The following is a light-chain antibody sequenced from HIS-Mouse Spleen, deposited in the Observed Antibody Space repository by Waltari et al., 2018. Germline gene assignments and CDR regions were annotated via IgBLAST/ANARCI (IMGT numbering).Light chain of an antibody. V-gene: IGKV3-15*01. CDR3: QQYNNWPPYT. CDR2: GAS. CDR1: QSVSSN. J-gene: IGKJ2*01. Sequence: EIVMTQSPATLSVSPGERATLSCRASQSVSSNLAWYQQKPGQAPRSRIYGASTMATGIPARSIAGGSEKEFTLTISSLQSEDFAVYYCQQYNNWPPYTFGQGTKLEIK.